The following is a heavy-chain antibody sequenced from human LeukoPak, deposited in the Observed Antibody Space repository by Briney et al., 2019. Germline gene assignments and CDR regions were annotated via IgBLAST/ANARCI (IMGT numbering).Heavy chain of an antibody. Sequence: GGSLRLSCAASGFTFSSYTFYWFRQAPGKGLEWVASVSVEGTGRYFPGPVEGRFAISRDDSKKSVFLQMSNLRPEDTGVYFCATVTKVDFDYWGQGTLVTVSS. CDR2: VSVEGTGR. V-gene: IGHV3-30*09. D-gene: IGHD4-11*01. CDR1: GFTFSSYT. CDR3: ATVTKVDFDY. J-gene: IGHJ4*02.